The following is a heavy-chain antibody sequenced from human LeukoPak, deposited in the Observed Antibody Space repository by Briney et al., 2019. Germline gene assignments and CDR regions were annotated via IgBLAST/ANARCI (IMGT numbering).Heavy chain of an antibody. Sequence: GGSLRLSCAASGFTFSTYSMNWVRQAPGKGLEWVSSISSSSDYIYYADSVKGRFTISRDNAKNSLYLQINSLRAEDTAGYYCARGLRTVVPAAPDYWGQGTLVTVSS. V-gene: IGHV3-21*01. CDR1: GFTFSTYS. CDR3: ARGLRTVVPAAPDY. CDR2: ISSSSDYI. D-gene: IGHD2-2*01. J-gene: IGHJ4*02.